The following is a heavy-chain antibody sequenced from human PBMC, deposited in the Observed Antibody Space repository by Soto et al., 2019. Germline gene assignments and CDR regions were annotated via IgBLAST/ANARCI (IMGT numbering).Heavy chain of an antibody. V-gene: IGHV3-7*03. CDR1: GFTFSGYW. Sequence: GGSLRLSCEASGFTFSGYWMSWVRQAPGKGLGWVADIKHDGSVQYYVDSVKGRFTISRDNAKKLLYLQMNGLRTEDTALYYCARATYSNAWYRFDLWGQGTLVTVSS. CDR2: IKHDGSVQ. D-gene: IGHD4-4*01. CDR3: ARATYSNAWYRFDL. J-gene: IGHJ4*02.